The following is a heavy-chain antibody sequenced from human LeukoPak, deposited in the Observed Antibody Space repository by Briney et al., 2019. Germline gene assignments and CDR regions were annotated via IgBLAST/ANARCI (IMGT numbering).Heavy chain of an antibody. J-gene: IGHJ4*02. D-gene: IGHD6-19*01. CDR2: IRYDGSNK. V-gene: IGHV3-30*02. CDR1: GFTFSSYG. Sequence: GGSLRLSCAASGFTFSSYGMHWVRQAPGKGLEWVAFIRYDGSNKYYADSVKGRFTISRDNSKNTLYLQMNSLRTEDTAVYYCAKDSSGYSSGWCFDYWGQGTLVTVSS. CDR3: AKDSSGYSSGWCFDY.